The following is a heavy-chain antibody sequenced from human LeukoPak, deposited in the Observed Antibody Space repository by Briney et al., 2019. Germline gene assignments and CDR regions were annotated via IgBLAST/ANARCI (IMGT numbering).Heavy chain of an antibody. CDR3: AKDQGVVVMGY. J-gene: IGHJ4*02. CDR1: GFSFSSYG. V-gene: IGHV3-30*18. CDR2: ISYDGSNK. D-gene: IGHD2-15*01. Sequence: GRSLRLSCAASGFSFSSYGMHWVRKAPGKGLEWVAVISYDGSNKYYADSVEGRFTISRDNSKNTLYLQMNSLRAEDTAVYYCAKDQGVVVMGYWGQGTLVTVSS.